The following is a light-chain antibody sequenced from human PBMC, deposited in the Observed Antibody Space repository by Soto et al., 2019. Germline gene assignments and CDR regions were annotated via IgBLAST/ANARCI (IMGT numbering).Light chain of an antibody. J-gene: IGKJ1*01. CDR3: QQCNTYST. CDR2: QTS. CDR1: QSIGSW. V-gene: IGKV1-5*03. Sequence: DIQLTQSPSILSASVGDRVTITCRASQSIGSWLAWYQQKPGKAPNLLIFQTSNLESGVPSRFSGSGSGTEFTLTISSLQPEDFATYYCQQCNTYSTFGKGTKVESK.